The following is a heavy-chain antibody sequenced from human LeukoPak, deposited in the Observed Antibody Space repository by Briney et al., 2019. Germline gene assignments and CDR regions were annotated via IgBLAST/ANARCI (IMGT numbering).Heavy chain of an antibody. CDR1: RYTFTNYG. J-gene: IGHJ3*02. Sequence: GASVKVSCKGSRYTFTNYGISWVRQAPGQGLEWMGWDSAYNGNTNYAQKLQGRVTMTTDISTSTANMELRSLRSDDTAVYFCARRRLHRIYYDTTGYYHDACDIWGQGTMVTVSS. V-gene: IGHV1-18*01. CDR2: DSAYNGNT. D-gene: IGHD3-22*01. CDR3: ARRRLHRIYYDTTGYYHDACDI.